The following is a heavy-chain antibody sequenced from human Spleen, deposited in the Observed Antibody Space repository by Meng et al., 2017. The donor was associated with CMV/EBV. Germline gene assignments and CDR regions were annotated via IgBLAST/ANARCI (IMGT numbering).Heavy chain of an antibody. J-gene: IGHJ5*02. Sequence: SCNASGCSFSTFTLSWVPQAPGQGLEWMGRIISTPGMASYAQRFQGSVTISADTLSSTAYLELTSLTSEDTAVYFCARNTAYDLGVDHWGQGTLVTVSS. V-gene: IGHV1-69*02. CDR1: GCSFSTFT. CDR2: IISTPGMA. D-gene: IGHD5-12*01. CDR3: ARNTAYDLGVDH.